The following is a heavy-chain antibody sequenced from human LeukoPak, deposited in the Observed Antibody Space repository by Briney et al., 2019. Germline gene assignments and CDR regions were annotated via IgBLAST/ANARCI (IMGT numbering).Heavy chain of an antibody. J-gene: IGHJ4*02. D-gene: IGHD3-22*01. CDR3: ATAGHYDSSGYPLFDY. CDR2: IIPILGIA. Sequence: ASVKVSCRASGYTFTSYYMHWVRQAPGQGLEWMGRIIPILGIANYAQKFQGRVTITADKSTSTAYMELSSLRSEDTAVYYCATAGHYDSSGYPLFDYWGQGTLVTVSS. V-gene: IGHV1-69*02. CDR1: GYTFTSYY.